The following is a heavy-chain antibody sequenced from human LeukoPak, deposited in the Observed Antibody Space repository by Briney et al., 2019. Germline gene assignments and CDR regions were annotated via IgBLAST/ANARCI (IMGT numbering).Heavy chain of an antibody. J-gene: IGHJ3*02. D-gene: IGHD5-12*01. CDR1: GFTLSSYE. Sequence: PGGSLRLSCAASGFTLSSYEMNWVRHPPGEGLEWVSYISSSGSTIYYADSVKGRITISKDNAKNKVYLQMSSLRAEEPAVYYCARAMTLRGAFEIWGQGTMVTVSS. CDR2: ISSSGSTI. CDR3: ARAMTLRGAFEI. V-gene: IGHV3-48*03.